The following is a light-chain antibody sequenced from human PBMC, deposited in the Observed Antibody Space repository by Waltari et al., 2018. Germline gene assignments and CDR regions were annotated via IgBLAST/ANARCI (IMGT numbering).Light chain of an antibody. CDR2: AAS. CDR3: QQANSFPLT. Sequence: DIQMTQSPSSVSASVGDRVTITCRASQDISSWLAWYQQKPGKAPKLLIYAASNLQSGVPSRFSGSGSGTDFTLTISSRQPEDFATYYGQQANSFPLTFGGGPRWRSN. V-gene: IGKV1-12*01. CDR1: QDISSW. J-gene: IGKJ4*01.